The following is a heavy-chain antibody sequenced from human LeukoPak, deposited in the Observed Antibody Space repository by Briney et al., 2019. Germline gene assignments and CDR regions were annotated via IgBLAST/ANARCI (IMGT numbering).Heavy chain of an antibody. Sequence: SETLSLTCAVFGGSFSGYYWNWIRQPPGKGLEWIGEINHSGSTNYNPSLKSRVTISVDTSKNQFSLKLSSVTAADTAVYYCAREGGGTAPPYYYYGMDVWGQGTTVTVSS. CDR3: AREGGGTAPPYYYYGMDV. J-gene: IGHJ6*02. CDR1: GGSFSGYY. CDR2: INHSGST. V-gene: IGHV4-34*01. D-gene: IGHD1-7*01.